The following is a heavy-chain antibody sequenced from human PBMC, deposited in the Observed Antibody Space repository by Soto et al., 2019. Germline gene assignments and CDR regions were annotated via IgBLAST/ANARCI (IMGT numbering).Heavy chain of an antibody. CDR2: IDWDDDK. D-gene: IGHD3-22*01. Sequence: SGPTLVNPPQTLTLTCTLSGFSLSTSRKCVSWMRQPPGKALGWLALIDWDDDKYYNTSLKTRLTISKDTSKNQVVLTMTNMDPVDTATYYCARAKKYYYDGSSYYWNVGWFDPWGQGTLVTVSS. CDR3: ARAKKYYYDGSSYYWNVGWFDP. J-gene: IGHJ5*02. CDR1: GFSLSTSRKC. V-gene: IGHV2-70*01.